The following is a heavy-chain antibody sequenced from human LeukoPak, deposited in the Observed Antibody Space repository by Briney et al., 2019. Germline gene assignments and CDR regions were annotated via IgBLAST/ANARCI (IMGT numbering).Heavy chain of an antibody. Sequence: GGSLRLSCAASGFTFSSYWMSWVRQAPGKGLEWVANIKQDGSEKYYVDSVKGRFTISRDNAKNSLYLQMNSLRAEDTAVYYCARIAVQTSTQFDYWGQGTLATVSS. D-gene: IGHD6-19*01. V-gene: IGHV3-7*01. J-gene: IGHJ4*02. CDR2: IKQDGSEK. CDR1: GFTFSSYW. CDR3: ARIAVQTSTQFDY.